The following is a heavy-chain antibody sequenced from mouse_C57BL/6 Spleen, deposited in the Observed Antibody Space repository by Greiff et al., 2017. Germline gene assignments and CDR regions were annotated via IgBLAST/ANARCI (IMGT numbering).Heavy chain of an antibody. CDR1: GFTFSDYG. V-gene: IGHV5-17*01. Sequence: EVQLQESGGGLVKPGGSLKLSCAASGFTFSDYGMHWVRQAPEKGLEWVAYISSGSSTIYYADTVKGRFTISRDNAKNTLFLQMTSLRSEDTAMYYCASNYYGSSPWFAYWGQGTLVTVSA. J-gene: IGHJ3*01. CDR2: ISSGSSTI. CDR3: ASNYYGSSPWFAY. D-gene: IGHD1-1*01.